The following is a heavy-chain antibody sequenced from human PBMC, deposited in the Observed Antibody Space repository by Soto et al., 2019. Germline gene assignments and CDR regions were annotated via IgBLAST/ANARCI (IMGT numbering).Heavy chain of an antibody. J-gene: IGHJ4*02. D-gene: IGHD7-27*01. V-gene: IGHV4-59*01. Sequence: QVQLQESGPGLVKPSETLSLTCTVSGGSISSYYWSWIRQPPGKGLEWIGYIYYSGSTDYDPSLESRVTISVDTSKNQFSLKLSSVTAADTDVYYCARRWGTYFDFWGQGTLVTVSS. CDR3: ARRWGTYFDF. CDR2: IYYSGST. CDR1: GGSISSYY.